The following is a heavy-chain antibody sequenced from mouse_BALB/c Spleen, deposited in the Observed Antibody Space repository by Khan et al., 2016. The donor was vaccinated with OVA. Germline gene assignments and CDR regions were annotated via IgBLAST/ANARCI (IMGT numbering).Heavy chain of an antibody. CDR1: GFSLTNYG. CDR3: ASQPYYHYNIMDY. D-gene: IGHD2-10*01. V-gene: IGHV2-6-1*01. Sequence: QVQLKQSGPGLVAPSQSLSITCTISGFSLTNYGVHWVRQPPGKGLEWLVVIWSDGSTSYTSAIRSRLTISKDNSKSQVFLKMNSLQTDDTAVYFCASQPYYHYNIMDYWGQGTSVNVSS. J-gene: IGHJ4*01. CDR2: IWSDGST.